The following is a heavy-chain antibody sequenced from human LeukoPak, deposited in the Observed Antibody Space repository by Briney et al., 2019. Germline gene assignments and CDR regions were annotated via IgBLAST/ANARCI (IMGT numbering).Heavy chain of an antibody. CDR3: ARWRVGNYDFWSGSDMDV. CDR1: GYTFTGYY. J-gene: IGHJ6*02. V-gene: IGHV1-2*04. D-gene: IGHD3-3*01. Sequence: GASVKVSCKASGYTFTGYYMHWVRQAPGQGLEWMGWINPNSGGTNYAQKFQGWVTMTRDTSISTAYMELSRLRSDDTAVYYCARWRVGNYDFWSGSDMDVWGQGTTVTVSS. CDR2: INPNSGGT.